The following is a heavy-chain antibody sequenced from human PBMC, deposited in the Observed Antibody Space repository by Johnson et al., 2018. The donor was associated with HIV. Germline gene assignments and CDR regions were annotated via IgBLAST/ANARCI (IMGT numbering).Heavy chain of an antibody. CDR1: GFTFSDYY. J-gene: IGHJ3*02. D-gene: IGHD5-24*01. Sequence: QVQLVESGGGLVKPGGSLRLSCAASGFTFSDYYMSWIRQAPGKGLEWVSYISSSGSPIYYADSVKGRFTISRDNSKNTLYLQMNSLRAEETAVFYCARACRDGYTCDVFDIWGQGTMVTVSS. CDR3: ARACRDGYTCDVFDI. V-gene: IGHV3-11*04. CDR2: ISSSGSPI.